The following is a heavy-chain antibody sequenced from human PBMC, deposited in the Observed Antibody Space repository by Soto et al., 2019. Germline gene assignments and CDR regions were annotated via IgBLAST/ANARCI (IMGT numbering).Heavy chain of an antibody. CDR3: ASGWMAAFDN. J-gene: IGHJ4*02. Sequence: SETLSLTRNVTGDSIKTHYWSWIRQAPGKGLEWIGYIYYSGSTLYNPSLKRRVTISADTAKNQFSLRLTSPTAADTAVYYCASGWMAAFDNWGQGTLVTVSS. V-gene: IGHV4-59*11. CDR1: GDSIKTHY. D-gene: IGHD2-2*03. CDR2: IYYSGST.